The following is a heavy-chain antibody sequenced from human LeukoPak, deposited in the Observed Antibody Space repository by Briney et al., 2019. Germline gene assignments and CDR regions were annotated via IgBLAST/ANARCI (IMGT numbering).Heavy chain of an antibody. V-gene: IGHV3-74*01. CDR2: INTDGTVT. D-gene: IGHD6-19*01. J-gene: IGHJ4*02. CDR1: GFTFIKYW. Sequence: GGSLRLSCAASGFTFIKYWMLWVRQAPGKGLESVSRINTDGTVTTYADSVKGRFTVSRDNADNTMFLQMNSVRDQDTALYYCATKQWLAPPPDSWGQGTPVTVSS. CDR3: ATKQWLAPPPDS.